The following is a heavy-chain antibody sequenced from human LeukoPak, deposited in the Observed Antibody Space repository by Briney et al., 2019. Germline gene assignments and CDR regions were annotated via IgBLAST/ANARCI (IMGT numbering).Heavy chain of an antibody. CDR1: GFTFSGSA. CDR2: IRSKAYGGTT. D-gene: IGHD1-26*01. CDR3: TRGRRATHDY. Sequence: PGGSLRLSCAASGFTFSGSALHWVRQAPGKGLEWVGFIRSKAYGGTTEYAASVKGRFTISRDDSKSIAYLQMNSLKTEDTAVYYCTRGRRATHDYWGQGTLVTVSS. V-gene: IGHV3-49*04. J-gene: IGHJ4*02.